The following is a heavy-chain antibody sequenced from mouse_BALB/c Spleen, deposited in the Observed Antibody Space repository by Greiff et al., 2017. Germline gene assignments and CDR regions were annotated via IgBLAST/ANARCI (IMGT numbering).Heavy chain of an antibody. CDR1: GYSITSDYA. J-gene: IGHJ3*01. V-gene: IGHV3-2*02. Sequence: EVHLVESGPGLVKPSQSLSLTCTVTGYSITSDYAWNWIRQFPGNKLEWMGYISYSGSTSYNPSLKSRISITRDTSKNQFFLQLNSVTTEDTATYYCAMHLLWPFAYWGQGTLVTVSA. CDR2: ISYSGST. CDR3: AMHLLWPFAY. D-gene: IGHD2-1*01.